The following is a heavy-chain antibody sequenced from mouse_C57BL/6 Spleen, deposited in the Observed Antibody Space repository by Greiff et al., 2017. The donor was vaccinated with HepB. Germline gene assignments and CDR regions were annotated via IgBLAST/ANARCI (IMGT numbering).Heavy chain of an antibody. D-gene: IGHD3-2*02. J-gene: IGHJ3*01. Sequence: VKLMESGPELVKPGASVKISCKASGYAFSSSWMNWVKQRPGKGLEWIGRIYPGDGDTNYNGKFKGKATLTADKSSSTAYMQLSSLTSEDSAVYFCARDSSGAYWGQGTLVTVSA. V-gene: IGHV1-82*01. CDR2: IYPGDGDT. CDR3: ARDSSGAY. CDR1: GYAFSSSW.